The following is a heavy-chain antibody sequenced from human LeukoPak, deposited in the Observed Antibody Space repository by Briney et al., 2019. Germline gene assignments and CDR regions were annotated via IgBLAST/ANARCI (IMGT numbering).Heavy chain of an antibody. CDR2: IIPILGIA. CDR1: GGTFSSYT. D-gene: IGHD5-24*01. V-gene: IGHV1-69*02. Sequence: GASVKVSCKASGGTFSSYTISWVRQAPGQGLEWMGRIIPILGIANYAQKFQGRVTITADKSTSTAYIELSSLRSEDTAVYYCARARRDGYNSFSFDYWGQGTLVTVSS. J-gene: IGHJ4*02. CDR3: ARARRDGYNSFSFDY.